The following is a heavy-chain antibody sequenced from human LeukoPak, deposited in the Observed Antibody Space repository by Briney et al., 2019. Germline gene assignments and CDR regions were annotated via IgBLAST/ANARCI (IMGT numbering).Heavy chain of an antibody. Sequence: SVKVSCKASEGTFSSYAISWVRQAPGQGLEWMGRIIPILGIANYAQKFQGRVTITADKSTSTAYMELSSLRSEDTAVYYCASPLGYSSSWYLTGGWGQGTLVTVSS. CDR3: ASPLGYSSSWYLTGG. V-gene: IGHV1-69*04. CDR2: IIPILGIA. D-gene: IGHD6-13*01. CDR1: EGTFSSYA. J-gene: IGHJ4*02.